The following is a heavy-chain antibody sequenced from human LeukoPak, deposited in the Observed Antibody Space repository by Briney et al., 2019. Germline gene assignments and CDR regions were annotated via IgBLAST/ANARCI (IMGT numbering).Heavy chain of an antibody. D-gene: IGHD3-22*01. CDR3: ATPYYDSSGYYCGYAFDI. CDR2: ISGSGGST. J-gene: IGHJ3*02. Sequence: PEGSLRLSCAASGFTFSSYAMSWVRRAPGKGLEWVSAISGSGGSTYYADSVKGRFTISRDNSKNTLYLQMNSLRAEDTAVYYCATPYYDSSGYYCGYAFDIWGQGTMVTVSS. CDR1: GFTFSSYA. V-gene: IGHV3-23*01.